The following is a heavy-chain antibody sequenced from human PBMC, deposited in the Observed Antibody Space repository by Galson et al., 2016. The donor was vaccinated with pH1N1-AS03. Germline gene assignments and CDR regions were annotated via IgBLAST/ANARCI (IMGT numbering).Heavy chain of an antibody. Sequence: GSLRLSCAASGFTFSDYYMSWIRQAPGKGLEWISCITSSGGSGPTIYYANSVKGRFTISRDNAKNSLYLQMNSLRADDTAVYYCARGWYDIWTGYLVDPFDYWGQGALVTVSS. D-gene: IGHD3-9*01. CDR1: GFTFSDYY. V-gene: IGHV3-11*01. CDR2: ITSSGGSGPTI. J-gene: IGHJ4*02. CDR3: ARGWYDIWTGYLVDPFDY.